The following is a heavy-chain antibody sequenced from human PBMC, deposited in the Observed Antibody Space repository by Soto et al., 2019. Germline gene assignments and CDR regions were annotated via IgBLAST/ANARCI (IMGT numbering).Heavy chain of an antibody. CDR3: ARALLSHSYDSGGYDSYFHAMDV. CDR2: IIPISETT. D-gene: IGHD3-22*01. J-gene: IGHJ6*02. V-gene: IGHV1-69*06. CDR1: GGTFSSLD. Sequence: SVKVSCKASGGTFSSLDINWVRQAPRQGLEWMGGIIPISETTNYAQIFQGRVSIVADISTSTAYMELSRLRSEDTAVYYCARALLSHSYDSGGYDSYFHAMDVWGQGTPVTV.